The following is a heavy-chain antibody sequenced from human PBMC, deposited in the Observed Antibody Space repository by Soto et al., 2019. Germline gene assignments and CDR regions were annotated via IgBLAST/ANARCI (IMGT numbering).Heavy chain of an antibody. CDR3: ASFWSGYQITEGSYYYYGMDV. Sequence: PSETLSLTCTVSGGSISSSSYYWGWIRQPPGKGLEWIGSIYYSGSTYYNPSLKSRVTISVDTSKNQFSLKLSSVTAADTAVYYCASFWSGYQITEGSYYYYGMDVWGQGTTVTVSS. CDR2: IYYSGST. J-gene: IGHJ6*02. D-gene: IGHD3-3*01. CDR1: GGSISSSSYY. V-gene: IGHV4-39*01.